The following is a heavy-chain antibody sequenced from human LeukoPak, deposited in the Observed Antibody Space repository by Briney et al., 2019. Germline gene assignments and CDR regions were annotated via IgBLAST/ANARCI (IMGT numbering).Heavy chain of an antibody. Sequence: SETLSLTCTVSGGSISSYYWSWIRQPPGKGLEWIEYIYYSGSTNYNPSLKSRVTISVDTSKNQFSLKLSSVTAADTAVCYCARGKDSGSYYRFGKYYFDYWGQGTLVTVSS. CDR2: IYYSGST. J-gene: IGHJ4*02. D-gene: IGHD1-26*01. CDR1: GGSISSYY. CDR3: ARGKDSGSYYRFGKYYFDY. V-gene: IGHV4-59*01.